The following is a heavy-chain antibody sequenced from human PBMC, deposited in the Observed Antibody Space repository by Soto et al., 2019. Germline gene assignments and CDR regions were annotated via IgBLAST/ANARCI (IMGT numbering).Heavy chain of an antibody. CDR3: ARSDFDWLSEARYYFDY. D-gene: IGHD3-9*01. J-gene: IGHJ4*02. Sequence: GASVKASCKSFGYTITTYYIHWVRQAPGQGLEWMGIINPSGGSTTYAQSFQGRVTMTRDTSTSTVYMEMISLRSEDTAVYYCARSDFDWLSEARYYFDYWGQGTLVTVSS. CDR2: INPSGGST. CDR1: GYTITTYY. V-gene: IGHV1-46*01.